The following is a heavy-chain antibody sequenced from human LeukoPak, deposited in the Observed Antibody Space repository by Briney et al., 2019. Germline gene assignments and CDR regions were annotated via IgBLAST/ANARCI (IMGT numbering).Heavy chain of an antibody. Sequence: PSETLSPTCAVSGGSISSSNWWSWVRQPPGKGLEWIGEIYHSGSTNYNPSLKSRVTTSVDKSKNQFSLKLSSVTAADTAVYYCATGPKVRGVGLSAFDIWGQGTMVTVSS. CDR2: IYHSGST. V-gene: IGHV4-4*02. CDR3: ATGPKVRGVGLSAFDI. J-gene: IGHJ3*02. CDR1: GGSISSSNW. D-gene: IGHD3-10*01.